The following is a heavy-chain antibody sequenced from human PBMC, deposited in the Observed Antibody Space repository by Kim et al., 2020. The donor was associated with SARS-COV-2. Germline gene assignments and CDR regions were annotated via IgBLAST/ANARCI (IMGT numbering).Heavy chain of an antibody. V-gene: IGHV3-7*01. J-gene: IGHJ6*02. CDR1: GFTFSSYW. Sequence: GGSLRLSCAASGFTFSSYWMSWVRQAPGKGLEWVANIKQDGSEKYYVDSVKGRFTISRDNAKNSLYLQMNSLRAEDTAVYYCARGGSGYYGSGSYYKNVIWGDYYYGMDVWGQGTTVTVSS. CDR3: ARGGSGYYGSGSYYKNVIWGDYYYGMDV. D-gene: IGHD3-10*01. CDR2: IKQDGSEK.